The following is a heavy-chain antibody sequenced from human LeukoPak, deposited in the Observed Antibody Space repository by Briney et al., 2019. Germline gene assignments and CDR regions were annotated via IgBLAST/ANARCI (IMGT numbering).Heavy chain of an antibody. Sequence: GGSLRLSCAASGFTFSSYAMPWVRQAPGKGLEWVAVISYDGSNKYYADSVKGRFTISRDNSKNTLYLQMNSLRAEDTAVYYCARETTKSYYDFNGNFDYWGQGTLVTVSS. CDR3: ARETTKSYYDFNGNFDY. J-gene: IGHJ4*02. CDR2: ISYDGSNK. CDR1: GFTFSSYA. D-gene: IGHD3-3*01. V-gene: IGHV3-30-3*01.